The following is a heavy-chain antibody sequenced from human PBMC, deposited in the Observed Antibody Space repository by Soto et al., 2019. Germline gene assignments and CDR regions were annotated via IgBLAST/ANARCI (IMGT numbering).Heavy chain of an antibody. CDR3: ATRAYCLSADCREDYFGMDV. CDR2: ISGSGGST. CDR1: GFTFSNYA. D-gene: IGHD2-21*01. V-gene: IGHV3-23*01. Sequence: EVQLLESGGGLVQPGGSRRLSCAASGFTFSNYAMTWVRQAPGMGLEWVSSISGSGGSTYYADSVKGRFTISRDNSKDTVYLQMNSLRAEDTALYYCATRAYCLSADCREDYFGMDVWGQGTTVTVSS. J-gene: IGHJ6*02.